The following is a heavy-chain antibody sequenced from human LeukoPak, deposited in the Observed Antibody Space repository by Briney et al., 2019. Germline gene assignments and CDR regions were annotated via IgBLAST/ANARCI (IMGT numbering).Heavy chain of an antibody. CDR3: ARDYDSSGYLPQSNWFDP. V-gene: IGHV3-33*01. Sequence: GGSLRLSCAASGFTFSSYGMHWVRQAPGKGLEWVAVIWYDGSNKYYAGSVKGRFTISRDNSKNTLYLQMNSLRAEDTAVYYCARDYDSSGYLPQSNWFDPWGQGTLVTVSS. D-gene: IGHD3-22*01. CDR1: GFTFSSYG. J-gene: IGHJ5*02. CDR2: IWYDGSNK.